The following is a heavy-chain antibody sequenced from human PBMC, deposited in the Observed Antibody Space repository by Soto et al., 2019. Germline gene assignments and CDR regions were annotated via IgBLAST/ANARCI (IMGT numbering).Heavy chain of an antibody. Sequence: EVQLVESGGGLVQPGRSLRLSCAASGFTFDDYAMHWVRQAPGKGLEWVSGISWNSGSIGYADSVKGRFTISRDNAKNSLYLQMNSLRAQDTALYYCAKASDRYSVYDALLDYWGQGTLVTVSS. CDR1: GFTFDDYA. CDR3: AKASDRYSVYDALLDY. D-gene: IGHD5-12*01. V-gene: IGHV3-9*01. J-gene: IGHJ4*02. CDR2: ISWNSGSI.